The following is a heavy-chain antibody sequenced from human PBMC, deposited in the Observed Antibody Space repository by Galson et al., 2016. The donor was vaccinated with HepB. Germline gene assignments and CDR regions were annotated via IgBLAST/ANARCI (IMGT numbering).Heavy chain of an antibody. Sequence: SLRLSCAASGFTLDHYAMHWVRQAPGKGPEWVSGISWNSGSIGYADSVKGRFTISRDNAKNSLFLQMKSLRPEDTALYYCTKDVSGATGSTSWFDSWGQGILVTVSS. J-gene: IGHJ5*01. CDR2: ISWNSGSI. CDR3: TKDVSGATGSTSWFDS. D-gene: IGHD1-1*01. CDR1: GFTLDHYA. V-gene: IGHV3-9*01.